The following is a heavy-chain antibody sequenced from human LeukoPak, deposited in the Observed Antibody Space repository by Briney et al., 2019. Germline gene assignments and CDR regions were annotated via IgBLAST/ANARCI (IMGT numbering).Heavy chain of an antibody. D-gene: IGHD3-10*01. CDR1: GFTFSSYA. CDR3: AKDGGLLWFGELPRTFYYMDV. V-gene: IGHV3-23*01. Sequence: PGGSLRLSCAASGFTFSSYAMSWVRQAPGKGLEWVSAISGSGGSTYYADSVKGRSTISRDNSKNTLYLQMNSLRAEDTAVYYCAKDGGLLWFGELPRTFYYMDVWGKGTTVTVSS. CDR2: ISGSGGST. J-gene: IGHJ6*03.